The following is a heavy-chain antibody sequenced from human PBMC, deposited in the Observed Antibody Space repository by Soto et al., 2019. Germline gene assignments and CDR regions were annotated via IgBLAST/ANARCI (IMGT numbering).Heavy chain of an antibody. J-gene: IGHJ4*02. CDR2: VYFNENT. CDR3: ARQITMARGIDF. Sequence: QVQLLESGPGLVKASETLSLTCSISGGSISSGGYYWSWVRQRPGKGLEWIGYVYFNENTYYNPSLKSRVTISVGTSKSQFSLRLSSVTAADAAVYYCARQITMARGIDFWGPGISVSVSS. V-gene: IGHV4-31*03. CDR1: GGSISSGGYY. D-gene: IGHD3-10*01.